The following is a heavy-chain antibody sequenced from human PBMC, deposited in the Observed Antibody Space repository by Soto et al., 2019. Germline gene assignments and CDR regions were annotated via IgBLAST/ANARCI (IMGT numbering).Heavy chain of an antibody. J-gene: IGHJ6*02. Sequence: ASVKVSCKVSGYTFTSYGISWVRQAPGQGLEWMGWISAYNGNTNYAQKLQGRVTMTTDTSTSTAYMELRSLRSDNTAVYYCARDIPRQAVAGHYYYGMDVWGQGTTVTVSS. CDR3: ARDIPRQAVAGHYYYGMDV. D-gene: IGHD6-19*01. CDR1: GYTFTSYG. CDR2: ISAYNGNT. V-gene: IGHV1-18*04.